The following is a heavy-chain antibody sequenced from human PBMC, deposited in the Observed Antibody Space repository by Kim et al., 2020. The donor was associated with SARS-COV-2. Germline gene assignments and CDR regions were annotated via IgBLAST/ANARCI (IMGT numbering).Heavy chain of an antibody. Sequence: GRFTITRDNAKNTLYLQMNSLRAEDTAVYYCARDSSIVVVPAAIPNPLDYWGQGTLVTVSS. D-gene: IGHD2-2*01. CDR3: ARDSSIVVVPAAIPNPLDY. J-gene: IGHJ4*02. V-gene: IGHV3-74*01.